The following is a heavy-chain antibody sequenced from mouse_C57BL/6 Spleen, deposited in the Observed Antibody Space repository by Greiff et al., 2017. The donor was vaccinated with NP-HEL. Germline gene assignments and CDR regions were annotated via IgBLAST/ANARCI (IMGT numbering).Heavy chain of an antibody. V-gene: IGHV1-62-2*01. D-gene: IGHD2-2*01. CDR2: FYPGSGSI. CDR3: ARWGYDGFAY. Sequence: VQLQQSGAELVKPGASVKLSCKASGYTFTEYTIHWVKQRSGQGLEWIGWFYPGSGSIKYNEKFKSKATLTVDKPSSTAYMQLSSLTSEDSAVYYCARWGYDGFAYWGQGTLVTVSA. J-gene: IGHJ3*01. CDR1: GYTFTEYT.